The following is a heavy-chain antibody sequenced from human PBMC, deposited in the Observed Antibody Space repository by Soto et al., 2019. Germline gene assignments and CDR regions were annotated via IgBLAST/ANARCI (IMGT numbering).Heavy chain of an antibody. Sequence: EVQLLESGGGLVQPGGSLRLSCAASGFTFSSYAMSWVRQAPGKGLEWVSAISGSGGSTYYADSVKGRFTISRDNSKNTLDLQMNSLRAEDTAVYYGAKGRVYTAMEKHWGQGTLVTVSS. CDR1: GFTFSSYA. CDR3: AKGRVYTAMEKH. CDR2: ISGSGGST. D-gene: IGHD5-18*01. J-gene: IGHJ4*02. V-gene: IGHV3-23*01.